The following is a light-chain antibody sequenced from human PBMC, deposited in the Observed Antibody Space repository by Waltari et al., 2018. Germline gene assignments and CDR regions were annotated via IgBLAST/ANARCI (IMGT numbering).Light chain of an antibody. V-gene: IGLV2-14*03. Sequence: HSALAQPASVSGSPGQSITISCTGTSSDVGGYNYVSWYQQHPGKAPKLIIYNVNNRPSGVSHRFSGSKSANTASLTISGLQPEDEADYYCASYTTGNTWVFGGGTKLTVL. CDR2: NVN. CDR3: ASYTTGNTWV. CDR1: SSDVGGYNY. J-gene: IGLJ3*02.